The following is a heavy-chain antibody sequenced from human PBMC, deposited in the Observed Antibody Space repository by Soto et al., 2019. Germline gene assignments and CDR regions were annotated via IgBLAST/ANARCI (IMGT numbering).Heavy chain of an antibody. Sequence: QPQLQESGPGLVKPSETLSLTCTVSGGSISSSSYYWAWIRQPPGKGLEWIGNIYYFGSTYYNPSLKSRVTISVDTSRNQFSLKLTSVTDADTAVYYCARQPITTITAIGDYWGQGMLVTVSS. V-gene: IGHV4-39*01. CDR1: GGSISSSSYY. D-gene: IGHD3-9*01. J-gene: IGHJ4*02. CDR3: ARQPITTITAIGDY. CDR2: IYYFGST.